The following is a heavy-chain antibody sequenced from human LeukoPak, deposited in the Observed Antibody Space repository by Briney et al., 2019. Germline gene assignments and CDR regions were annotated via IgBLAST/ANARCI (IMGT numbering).Heavy chain of an antibody. J-gene: IGHJ4*02. CDR1: GGSISSSGYY. D-gene: IGHD3-9*01. Sequence: SETLSLTCTVSGGSISSSGYYWGWICQPPGKGLEWMGSIDYSGSTYYIPSLKSRLTISLDTSKNQFSLKLSSVTAADTAVYYCARDKGHFDVDYWGQGTLVTVSS. CDR2: IDYSGST. V-gene: IGHV4-39*07. CDR3: ARDKGHFDVDY.